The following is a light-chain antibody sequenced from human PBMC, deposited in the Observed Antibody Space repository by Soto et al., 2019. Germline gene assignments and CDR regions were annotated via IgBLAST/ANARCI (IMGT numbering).Light chain of an antibody. J-gene: IGKJ4*01. CDR2: GAS. CDR3: QRYSTSPLT. CDR1: QNVRSSH. Sequence: EIVLTQSPGTLSLSPGGRATLSCRASQNVRSSHLAWYQQKPGQAPRLLLYGASTRATGIPDRFSGSASGTDFTLTISSLEPEDFAVYSCQRYSTSPLTFGGGTKVEIK. V-gene: IGKV3-20*01.